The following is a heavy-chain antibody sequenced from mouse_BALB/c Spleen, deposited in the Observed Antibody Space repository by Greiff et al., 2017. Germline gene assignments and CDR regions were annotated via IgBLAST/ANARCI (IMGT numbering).Heavy chain of an antibody. D-gene: IGHD3-2*01. J-gene: IGHJ3*01. CDR3: ARPLDSSGTWFAY. CDR2: ISTGSSTI. CDR1: GFTFSSFG. Sequence: EVMLVESGGGPVQPGGSRKLSCAASGFTFSSFGMHWVRQAPEKGLEWVAYISTGSSTIYYAATVKSRFTISRDNPKNTLFLQMTSLRSEDTAIYYGARPLDSSGTWFAYWGQGTLVTVSA. V-gene: IGHV5-17*02.